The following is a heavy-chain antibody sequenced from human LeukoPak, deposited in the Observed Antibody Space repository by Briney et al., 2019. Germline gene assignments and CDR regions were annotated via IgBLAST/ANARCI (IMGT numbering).Heavy chain of an antibody. CDR2: ISSSGTTI. D-gene: IGHD6-19*01. CDR3: ARAYSSVASCDY. Sequence: GGSLRLSCVASGFRFSSYEMNWVRQAPGKGLEWVSYISSSGTTIYYADSVKGRFTISRDNAKNSLYLQMNSLRAEDTAVYYCARAYSSVASCDYWGQGTLVTVSS. V-gene: IGHV3-48*03. J-gene: IGHJ4*02. CDR1: GFRFSSYE.